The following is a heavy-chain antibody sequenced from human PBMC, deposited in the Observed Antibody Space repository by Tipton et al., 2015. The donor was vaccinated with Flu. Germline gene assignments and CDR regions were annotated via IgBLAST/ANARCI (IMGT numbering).Heavy chain of an antibody. CDR2: IYHSGGT. J-gene: IGHJ2*01. Sequence: TLSLTCVVSNYSIIDGYYWGWIRQPPGKGLEWIGTIYHSGGTNYNPSLKSRVTIPVDTSKNEFSLKLSPVTAADTAVYYCARGSVSDAAPNWYFDLWGRGTLVALSS. CDR1: NYSIIDGYY. V-gene: IGHV4-38-2*01. CDR3: ARGSVSDAAPNWYFDL. D-gene: IGHD2-15*01.